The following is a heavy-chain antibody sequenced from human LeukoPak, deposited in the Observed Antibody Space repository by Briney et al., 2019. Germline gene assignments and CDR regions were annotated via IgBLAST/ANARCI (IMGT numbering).Heavy chain of an antibody. CDR3: ARLRDDTPY. CDR1: GFTFSSYN. J-gene: IGHJ4*02. V-gene: IGHV3-48*01. D-gene: IGHD3-22*01. CDR2: ISSSSNTI. Sequence: AGSQRLSCAASGFTFSSYNLNWVRQAPGKGLEWVSYISSSSNTIYYTDSVKGRFTISRDNAKNSLYLQMSSLRAEDTAIYYCARLRDDTPYWGQGTLVTVSS.